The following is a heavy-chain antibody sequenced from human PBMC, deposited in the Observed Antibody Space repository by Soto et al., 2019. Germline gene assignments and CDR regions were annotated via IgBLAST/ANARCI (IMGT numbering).Heavy chain of an antibody. J-gene: IGHJ4*02. CDR3: ASGITGTTLRALNDPNAFDY. CDR2: INPNSGGT. Sequence: ASVKVSCKASGYTFTGYYMHWVRQAPGQGLEWMGWINPNSGGTNYAQKFQGRVTMTRDTSISTAYMELSRLRSDDTAVYYCASGITGTTLRALNDPNAFDYWGQGTLVTV. V-gene: IGHV1-2*02. CDR1: GYTFTGYY. D-gene: IGHD1-7*01.